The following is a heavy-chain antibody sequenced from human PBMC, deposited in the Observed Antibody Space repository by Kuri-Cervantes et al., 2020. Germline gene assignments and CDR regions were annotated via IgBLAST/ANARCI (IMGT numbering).Heavy chain of an antibody. Sequence: SETLSLTCAVYGGSFSDYYWSWIRQPSGKGLEWIGEINHSGSTNYNPSLKSRVTISVDTSKNQFSLKLTSVTAADTAVYYCARWSLAGPNLELWGRGTLVTVSS. CDR1: GGSFSDYY. D-gene: IGHD6-13*01. V-gene: IGHV4-34*01. J-gene: IGHJ2*01. CDR3: ARWSLAGPNLEL. CDR2: INHSGST.